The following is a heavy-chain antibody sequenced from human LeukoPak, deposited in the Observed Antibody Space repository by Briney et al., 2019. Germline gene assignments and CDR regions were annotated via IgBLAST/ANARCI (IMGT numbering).Heavy chain of an antibody. CDR2: IEATAHGGTT. V-gene: IGHV3-15*07. Sequence: PGGSLRLSCAASSYIFSDAWINWVRQAPGKGLEWVGRIEATAHGGTTNYAAPVKGRFIISRDDSKNTLYLQMSSLKIEDTAVYYCTTDPFYDSAGFAFWGQGTLVTVS. CDR1: SYIFSDAW. J-gene: IGHJ4*02. CDR3: TTDPFYDSAGFAF. D-gene: IGHD3-22*01.